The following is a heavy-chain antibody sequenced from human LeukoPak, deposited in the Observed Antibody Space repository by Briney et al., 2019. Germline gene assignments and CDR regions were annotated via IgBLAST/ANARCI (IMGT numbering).Heavy chain of an antibody. CDR3: AKGSYYDSSGSFYFDY. D-gene: IGHD3-22*01. Sequence: GGSLRLSCAASGFTFSSYAMSWVRQAPGKGLEWLSAISGSGGSTYYADSVKGRFTISRDNSKNTLYLQMNSLRAEDTAVYYCAKGSYYDSSGSFYFDYWGQGTLVTVSS. J-gene: IGHJ4*02. CDR1: GFTFSSYA. CDR2: ISGSGGST. V-gene: IGHV3-23*01.